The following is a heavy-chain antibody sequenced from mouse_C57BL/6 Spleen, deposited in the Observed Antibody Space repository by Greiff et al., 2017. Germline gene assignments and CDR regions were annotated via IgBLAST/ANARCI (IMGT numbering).Heavy chain of an antibody. D-gene: IGHD1-1*01. Sequence: QVQLQQPGAELVKPGASVKLSCKASGYTFTSYWMHWVKQRPGQGLEWIGMIHPNSGSTNNNEKFKSKATLTVDKSSSTAYMQLSSLTSEDSAVYYCAPSGYGSSYEGFDYWGQGTTLTVSS. CDR3: APSGYGSSYEGFDY. CDR2: IHPNSGST. V-gene: IGHV1-64*01. CDR1: GYTFTSYW. J-gene: IGHJ2*01.